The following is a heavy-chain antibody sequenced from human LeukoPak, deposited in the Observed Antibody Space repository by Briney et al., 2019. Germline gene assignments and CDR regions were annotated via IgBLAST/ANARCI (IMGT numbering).Heavy chain of an antibody. CDR3: ARGDLKSDWFDP. Sequence: SETLSLTCTVSGGSISSDIYYWNWIRQPAGKGLEWIGRFYNSGRTNFNPSLKSRVTISADTSKNQFSLKLRSVTAADTAVYYCARGDLKSDWFDPWGQGTLVIVST. CDR2: FYNSGRT. CDR1: GGSISSDIYY. J-gene: IGHJ5*02. V-gene: IGHV4-61*02. D-gene: IGHD3-3*01.